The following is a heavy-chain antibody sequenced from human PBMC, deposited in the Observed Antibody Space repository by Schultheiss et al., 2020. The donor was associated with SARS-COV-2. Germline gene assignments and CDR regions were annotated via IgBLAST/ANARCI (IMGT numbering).Heavy chain of an antibody. J-gene: IGHJ4*02. Sequence: GESLKISCAASGFTFSSYGMHWVRQAPGKGLEWVAVISYDGSNKYYADSVKGRFTISRDNAKNSLYLQMNSLRAEDTAVYYCARDRYDSSGYYLQSDYWGQGTLVTVSS. V-gene: IGHV3-30*12. D-gene: IGHD3-22*01. CDR3: ARDRYDSSGYYLQSDY. CDR2: ISYDGSNK. CDR1: GFTFSSYG.